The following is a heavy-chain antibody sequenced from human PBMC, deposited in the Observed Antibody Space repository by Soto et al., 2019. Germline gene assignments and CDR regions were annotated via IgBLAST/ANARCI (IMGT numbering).Heavy chain of an antibody. CDR3: ARDPSGYCSGGSCYWVPRWFDP. CDR1: GYTFTSYG. CDR2: ISAYNGNT. J-gene: IGHJ5*02. D-gene: IGHD2-15*01. Sequence: QVQLVQSGAEVKKPGASVKVSCKASGYTFTSYGISWVRQAPGQGLEWMGWISAYNGNTNYAQKLQGRVTMTTDTSTCTAYMELRSLRSDDTAVYYCARDPSGYCSGGSCYWVPRWFDPWGQGTLVTVSS. V-gene: IGHV1-18*01.